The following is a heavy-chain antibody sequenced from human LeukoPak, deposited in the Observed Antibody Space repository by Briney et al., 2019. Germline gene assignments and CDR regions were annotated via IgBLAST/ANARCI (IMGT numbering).Heavy chain of an antibody. V-gene: IGHV3-48*04. CDR3: AKLAKYFYGSETYYFFEH. CDR1: GFTFSSYS. J-gene: IGHJ4*02. D-gene: IGHD3-10*01. Sequence: GSLRLSCAASGFTFSSYSMNWVRQAPGKGLEWVSYISSSSSTIYYADSVKGRFTISRENAENSLYLQMNSLRVEDTAVYYCAKLAKYFYGSETYYFFEHWGQGTPVTASS. CDR2: ISSSSSTI.